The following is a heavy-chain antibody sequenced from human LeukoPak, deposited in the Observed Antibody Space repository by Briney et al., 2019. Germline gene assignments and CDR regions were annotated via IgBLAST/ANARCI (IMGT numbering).Heavy chain of an antibody. CDR1: GGSFSGYY. D-gene: IGHD2-2*01. V-gene: IGHV4-34*01. Sequence: SETLSLTCAVYGGSFSGYYWSWIRQPPGKGLEWIGEINHSGSTNYNPSLKSRVTISVDTSKNQFSLKLSSVTAADTAVYYCARGVPAASYYYYGMDVWGQGTTVTVSS. CDR3: ARGVPAASYYYYGMDV. CDR2: INHSGST. J-gene: IGHJ6*02.